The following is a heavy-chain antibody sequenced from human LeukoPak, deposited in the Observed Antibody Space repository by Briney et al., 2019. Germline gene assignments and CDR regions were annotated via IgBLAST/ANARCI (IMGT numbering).Heavy chain of an antibody. CDR2: ISSGSSSV. D-gene: IGHD6-19*01. CDR1: GFTFSAYT. CDR3: ARYGNGAWLAHYAFDI. V-gene: IGHV3-48*04. J-gene: IGHJ3*02. Sequence: PGGSLRLSCSASGFTFSAYTMNWVRQAPGQGLEWVSYISSGSSSVYYADSVKGRFTISRDNAKNSLYLQMNSLRAEDTAVYYCARYGNGAWLAHYAFDIWGQGTMVTVSS.